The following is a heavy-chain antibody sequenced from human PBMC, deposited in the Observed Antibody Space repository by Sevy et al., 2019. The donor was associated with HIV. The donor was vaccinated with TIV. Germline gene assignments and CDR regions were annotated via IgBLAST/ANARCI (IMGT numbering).Heavy chain of an antibody. V-gene: IGHV4-61*01. J-gene: IGHJ4*02. CDR1: GDSVSGGNYY. CDR2: IYYSGST. CDR3: ARGLFDY. Sequence: SETLSLTCTVSGDSVSGGNYYWSWIRQPPGKGLEWIGYIYYSGSTNYNPSLKSRVTISIDTSKDQFSLRLTSVTAADTAGYYCARGLFDYWGQGTLVTVSS.